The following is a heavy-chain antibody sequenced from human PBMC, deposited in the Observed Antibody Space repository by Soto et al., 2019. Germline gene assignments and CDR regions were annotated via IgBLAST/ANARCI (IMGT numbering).Heavy chain of an antibody. V-gene: IGHV3-30-3*01. Sequence: QVQLVESGGGVVQPGRSLRLSCAASGFTFSSYAMHWVRQAPGKGLEWVAVISYDGSNKYYADSVKGRFTISRDNSKNTRYLQMNSLRVEDRAVYYCARELRREEMATPLDYWGQGTLVTVSS. D-gene: IGHD5-12*01. CDR1: GFTFSSYA. CDR3: ARELRREEMATPLDY. CDR2: ISYDGSNK. J-gene: IGHJ4*02.